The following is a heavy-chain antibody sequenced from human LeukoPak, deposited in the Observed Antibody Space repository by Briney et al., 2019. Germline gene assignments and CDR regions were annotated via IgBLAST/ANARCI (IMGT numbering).Heavy chain of an antibody. J-gene: IGHJ4*02. Sequence: PSETLSLTCTVSGGSISSYYWSWIRQPPGKGLEWIGYIYYSGSTNYNPSLESRVTISVDTSKNQFSLKLSSVTAADTAVYYCARDLRTGIVDYWGQGTLVTVSS. D-gene: IGHD7-27*01. CDR2: IYYSGST. CDR1: GGSISSYY. CDR3: ARDLRTGIVDY. V-gene: IGHV4-59*01.